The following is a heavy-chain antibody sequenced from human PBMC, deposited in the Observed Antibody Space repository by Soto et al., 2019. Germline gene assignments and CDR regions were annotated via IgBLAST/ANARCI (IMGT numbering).Heavy chain of an antibody. J-gene: IGHJ5*02. CDR3: TRDASRDSSARGWFDP. Sequence: GASLRLSCAASGFTFRSFTMNWVRQAPGKGLEWVSTISSNSAYIYYTDALRGRFTISRDNAKNSLHIQMNSLRAEDTAVYYCTRDASRDSSARGWFDPWGPGALVPVSS. CDR2: ISSNSAYI. CDR1: GFTFRSFT. V-gene: IGHV3-21*01. D-gene: IGHD6-13*01.